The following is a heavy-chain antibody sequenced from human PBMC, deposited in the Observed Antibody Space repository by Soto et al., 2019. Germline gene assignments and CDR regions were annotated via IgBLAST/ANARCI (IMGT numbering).Heavy chain of an antibody. D-gene: IGHD6-25*01. J-gene: IGHJ6*02. CDR1: GFTFSSYS. CDR3: ARDPSGSPSYYYYGMDV. V-gene: IGHV3-48*02. CDR2: ISSSSSTI. Sequence: GGSLRLSCAASGFTFSSYSMNWVRQAPGKGLEWVSYISSSSSTIYYADSVKGRFTISRDNAKNSLYLQMNSLRDEDTAVYYCARDPSGSPSYYYYGMDVWGQGTTVTVSS.